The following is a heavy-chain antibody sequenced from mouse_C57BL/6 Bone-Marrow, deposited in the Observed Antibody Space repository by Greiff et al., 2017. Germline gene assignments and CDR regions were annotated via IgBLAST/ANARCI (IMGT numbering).Heavy chain of an antibody. Sequence: QVQLQQSGSELRSPGSSVKLSCKASDSEVIPFAYMCWVRQKPGHGSEWIGGILQSIGSTFYGEKFEDNATLDADTMTNTAYLALNRFTSEDSAIYYCARDYYGSSPYWYVCVWGTGTTVTVSA. D-gene: IGHD1-1*01. CDR1: DSEVIPFAY. V-gene: IGHV15-2*01. J-gene: IGHJ1*03. CDR3: ARDYYGSSPYWYVCV. CDR2: ILQSIGST.